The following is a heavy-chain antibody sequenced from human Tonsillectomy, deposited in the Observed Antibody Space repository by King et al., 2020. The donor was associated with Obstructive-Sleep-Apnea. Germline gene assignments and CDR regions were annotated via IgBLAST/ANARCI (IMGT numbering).Heavy chain of an antibody. CDR3: ARTAPSGGDNIYWYFDL. CDR2: IDWENDK. Sequence: VTLKESGPALVKPTKTLTLTCTFSGFSLTTSGMSVGWIRQPPGKALEWLAVIDWENDKYYSTSLKTRLTVSKDTSRNQVVLTMTNMDPVDTGTYYCARTAPSGGDNIYWYFDLWGRGTLVTVSS. J-gene: IGHJ2*01. CDR1: GFSLTTSGMS. D-gene: IGHD4-17*01. V-gene: IGHV2-70*01.